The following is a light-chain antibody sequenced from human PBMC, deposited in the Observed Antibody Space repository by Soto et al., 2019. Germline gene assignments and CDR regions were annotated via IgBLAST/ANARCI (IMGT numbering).Light chain of an antibody. CDR1: SSDVGGYNY. CDR3: SSYTTSSTVV. CDR2: DVS. Sequence: QSALTQPASVSGSPGQSITISCTGTSSDVGGYNYVSWYQQHPGKAPNLTIYDVSNRPSGVSNRFSASKSGNTASLTISGLQAEDEDDYFCSSYTTSSTVVFGGGTKLTVL. J-gene: IGLJ2*01. V-gene: IGLV2-14*01.